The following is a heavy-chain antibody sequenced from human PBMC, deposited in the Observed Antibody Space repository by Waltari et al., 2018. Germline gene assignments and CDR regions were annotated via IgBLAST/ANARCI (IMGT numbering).Heavy chain of an antibody. CDR1: GFTFSNAW. CDR2: IKSKTDGGTT. D-gene: IGHD3-3*01. J-gene: IGHJ6*02. V-gene: IGHV3-15*07. Sequence: EVQLVESGGGLVKPGGSLRLSCAASGFTFSNAWMNWVRQAPGKGLEWVGRIKSKTDGGTTDYAAPVKGRFTISRDDSKNTLYLQMNSLKTEDTAVYYWTTSGYYDFWSGYYGDYYYGMDVWGQGTTVTVSS. CDR3: TTSGYYDFWSGYYGDYYYGMDV.